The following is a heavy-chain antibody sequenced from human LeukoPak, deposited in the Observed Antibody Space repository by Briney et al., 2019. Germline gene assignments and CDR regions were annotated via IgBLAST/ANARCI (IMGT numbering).Heavy chain of an antibody. CDR2: IYSGGST. V-gene: IGHV3-66*01. CDR3: ARDLVVRGVTSDY. D-gene: IGHD3-10*01. CDR1: GFTVSSNY. Sequence: PGGSLRLSCAASGFTVSSNYMSWVRQAPGKGLEWVSVIYSGGSTYYADSVKGRFTISRDNSKNTLYLQMNSLRAEDTAVYYCARDLVVRGVTSDYWGQGTLVTVSS. J-gene: IGHJ4*02.